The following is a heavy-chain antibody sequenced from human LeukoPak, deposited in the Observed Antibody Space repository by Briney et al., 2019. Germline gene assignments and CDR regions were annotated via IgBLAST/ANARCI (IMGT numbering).Heavy chain of an antibody. CDR2: IIPILGIA. J-gene: IGHJ5*02. CDR3: ARGQYQLLGMYDWFDP. D-gene: IGHD2-2*01. Sequence: SVKVSCKASGGTFSSYAISWVRQAPGQGLEWMGRIIPILGIANYAQKFQGRVTITADKSTSTAYMELSSLRSEDTAVYYCARGQYQLLGMYDWFDPWGQGTLVTVSS. V-gene: IGHV1-69*04. CDR1: GGTFSSYA.